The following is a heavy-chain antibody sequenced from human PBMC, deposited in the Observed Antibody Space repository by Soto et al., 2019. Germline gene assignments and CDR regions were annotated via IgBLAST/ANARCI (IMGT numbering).Heavy chain of an antibody. J-gene: IGHJ3*01. CDR2: ISSGSDYI. CDR3: ASSTVGDGFNV. D-gene: IGHD4-17*01. Sequence: EVQLVESGGGLVKPGGSLRLSCAASGFTFSSYSMNWVRQAPGKGLEWVSSISSGSDYIFYADSVKGRFTISRDNAKKALFLQMNSLAAEGTGVFYCASSTVGDGFNVWGQGTVVTVSS. CDR1: GFTFSSYS. V-gene: IGHV3-21*01.